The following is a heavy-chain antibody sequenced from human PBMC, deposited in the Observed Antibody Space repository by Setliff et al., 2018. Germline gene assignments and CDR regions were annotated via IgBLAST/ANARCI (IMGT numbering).Heavy chain of an antibody. J-gene: IGHJ3*02. CDR3: ARRPIALAGYRKGAFDI. Sequence: GASVKVSCKASGSSFTSFGITWVRQAPGQGLEWMGWVSTYNGDTNYAQKFRGRVTMTTDISTSTVYMELRTLRSDDTAVYYCARRPIALAGYRKGAFDIWGQGTMVTVSS. CDR1: GSSFTSFG. CDR2: VSTYNGDT. V-gene: IGHV1-18*01. D-gene: IGHD6-19*01.